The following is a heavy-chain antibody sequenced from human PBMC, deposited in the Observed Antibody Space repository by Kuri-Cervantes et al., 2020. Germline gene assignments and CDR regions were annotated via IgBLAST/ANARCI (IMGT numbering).Heavy chain of an antibody. Sequence: GESLKISCAASGFTFSNYDIHWVRQAPGKGLEWVAVISYDGSNKYYADSVKGRFTISRDNAKNSLYLQMNSLRAEDTAVYHCARDLPQDFWSAKSRGWFDYWGQGTLVTVSS. CDR1: GFTFSNYD. CDR2: ISYDGSNK. J-gene: IGHJ4*02. D-gene: IGHD3-3*01. V-gene: IGHV3-30*03. CDR3: ARDLPQDFWSAKSRGWFDY.